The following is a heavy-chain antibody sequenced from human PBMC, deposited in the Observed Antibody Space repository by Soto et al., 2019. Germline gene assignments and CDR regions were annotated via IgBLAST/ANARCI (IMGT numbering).Heavy chain of an antibody. V-gene: IGHV4-31*03. CDR2: IYYSGSP. Sequence: PSETLSLTCTVSGGSISSGGYYWSWIRRHPGKGLEWIGYIYYSGSPYYNPSLKSRLTISVDTSKNQFSLKLSSVTAADTAVYYCARVGVIGYYYGLDVWGQGTTVTVSS. CDR1: GGSISSGGYY. D-gene: IGHD3-16*01. CDR3: ARVGVIGYYYGLDV. J-gene: IGHJ6*02.